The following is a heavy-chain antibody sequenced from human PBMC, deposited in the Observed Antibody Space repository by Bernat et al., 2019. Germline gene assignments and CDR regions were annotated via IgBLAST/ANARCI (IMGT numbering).Heavy chain of an antibody. CDR3: TTNYYDSSGYYYWYIY. CDR1: GFTFSNAW. CDR2: IKSKTDGGTT. Sequence: EVQLVESGGGLVKPGGSLRLSCAASGFTFSNAWMNWVRQAPGKGLEWVGRIKSKTDGGTTDYAAPVKGRFTISRDDSKNTLYPQMNSLKTEDTAVYYCTTNYYDSSGYYYWYIYWGQGTLVTVSS. D-gene: IGHD3-22*01. J-gene: IGHJ4*02. V-gene: IGHV3-15*07.